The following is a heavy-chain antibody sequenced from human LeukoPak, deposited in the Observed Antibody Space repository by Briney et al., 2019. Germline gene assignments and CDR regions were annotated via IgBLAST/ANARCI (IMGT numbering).Heavy chain of an antibody. D-gene: IGHD5-12*01. V-gene: IGHV1-46*01. Sequence: ASGKLSCKASVYTVTSYYIHWGRRARGQPVEGMGRINPSGGRTRYAQQLQGRVTMTRDTSTSTVYMELRSLRSEDTAVYYCARRPDLGYSGHDSSDYWGQGTLVTVSS. CDR1: VYTVTSYY. CDR2: INPSGGRT. J-gene: IGHJ4*02. CDR3: ARRPDLGYSGHDSSDY.